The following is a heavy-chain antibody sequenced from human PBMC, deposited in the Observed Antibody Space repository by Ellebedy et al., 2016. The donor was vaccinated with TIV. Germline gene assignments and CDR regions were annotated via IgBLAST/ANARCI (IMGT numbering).Heavy chain of an antibody. Sequence: SETLSLTCSVSGATVSSSGSYWGWIRQPPGKGLEWIGSIYYSGTTYYNPSLKSRTTISVDTSKNQFSLTLTSVTAADTAVYYCVTFVTRVPVFDAFDIWGQGTMVTVSS. J-gene: IGHJ3*02. D-gene: IGHD2-21*01. CDR3: VTFVTRVPVFDAFDI. CDR1: GATVSSSGSY. CDR2: IYYSGTT. V-gene: IGHV4-39*01.